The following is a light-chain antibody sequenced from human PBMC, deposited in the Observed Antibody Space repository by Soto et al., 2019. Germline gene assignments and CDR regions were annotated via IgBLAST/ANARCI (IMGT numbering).Light chain of an antibody. CDR1: SSDIGSYNL. CDR3: SSYSSSTTYV. V-gene: IGLV2-14*02. CDR2: EGT. Sequence: LTQPASVSGSPGQSITISCTGSSSDIGSYNLVSWYQHHPGKAPKLMIFEGTKRPSGVSNRFSASKSGNTASLTISGLQAEDEADYYCSSYSSSTTYVFGTGTK. J-gene: IGLJ1*01.